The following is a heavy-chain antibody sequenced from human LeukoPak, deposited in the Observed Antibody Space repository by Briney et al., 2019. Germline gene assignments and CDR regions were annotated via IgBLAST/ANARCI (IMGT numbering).Heavy chain of an antibody. J-gene: IGHJ4*02. Sequence: GPVKVSCKASGYTFTSYGISWVRQAPGQGLEWMGWISAYNGNTNYAQKLQGRVTMTTDTSTSTAYMELRSLRSDDTAVYYCARDRRYYVPYYFDYWGQGTLVTVSS. CDR1: GYTFTSYG. D-gene: IGHD3-10*02. CDR2: ISAYNGNT. V-gene: IGHV1-18*01. CDR3: ARDRRYYVPYYFDY.